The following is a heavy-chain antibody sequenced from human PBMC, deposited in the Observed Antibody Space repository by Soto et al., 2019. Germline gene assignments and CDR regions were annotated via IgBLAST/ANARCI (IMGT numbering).Heavy chain of an antibody. Sequence: SETLPLTWAVYGGSFSGYYWSWIRQPPGKGLEWIGEINHSGSTNYNPSLKSRVTISVDTSKNQFSLKLSSVTAADTAVYYCARSRFGWFDPWGQGTLVTVSS. CDR3: ARSRFGWFDP. V-gene: IGHV4-34*01. J-gene: IGHJ5*02. D-gene: IGHD3-10*01. CDR1: GGSFSGYY. CDR2: INHSGST.